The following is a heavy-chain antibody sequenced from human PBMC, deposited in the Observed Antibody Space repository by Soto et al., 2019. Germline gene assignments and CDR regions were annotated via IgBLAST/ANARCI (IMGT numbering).Heavy chain of an antibody. CDR3: ARDSYGSQTLFDY. CDR1: GFTFSNFA. J-gene: IGHJ4*02. D-gene: IGHD3-10*01. CDR2: IWDDGSKK. V-gene: IGHV3-33*01. Sequence: QVHLVESGGGVVQPGRSLRLSCVASGFTFSNFAMHWVRQAPGKGLEWVAVIWDDGSKKYYADSVRVRFTISRDDSKNTLHLEMNSLRPEDTALYYCARDSYGSQTLFDYWGQGTLVTISS.